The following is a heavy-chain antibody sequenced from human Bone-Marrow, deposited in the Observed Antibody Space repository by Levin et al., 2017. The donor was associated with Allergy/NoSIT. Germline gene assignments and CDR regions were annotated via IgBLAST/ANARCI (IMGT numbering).Heavy chain of an antibody. CDR3: ARGSEGILGWNYVAY. D-gene: IGHD5-18*01. CDR2: INHSGST. V-gene: IGHV4-34*01. CDR1: GGSFSGYY. J-gene: IGHJ4*02. Sequence: SETLSLTCAVYGGSFSGYYWSWIRQPPGKGLEWIGEINHSGSTNYNPSLKSRVTISVDTSKNQFSLKLSSVTAADTAVYYCARGSEGILGWNYVAYWGQGTLVTVSS.